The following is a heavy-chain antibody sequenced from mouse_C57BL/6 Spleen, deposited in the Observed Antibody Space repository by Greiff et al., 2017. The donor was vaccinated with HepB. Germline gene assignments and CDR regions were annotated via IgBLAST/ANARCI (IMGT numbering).Heavy chain of an antibody. D-gene: IGHD2-2*01. CDR3: ASPYGYDGYYAMDY. V-gene: IGHV1-74*01. CDR2: IHPSDSDT. Sequence: VQLQQPGAELVKPGASVKVSCKASGYTFTSYWMHWVKQRPGQGLEWIGRIHPSDSDTNYNQKFKGKATLTVDKSSSTAYMQLSSLTSEDSAVYYCASPYGYDGYYAMDYWGQGTSVTVSS. J-gene: IGHJ4*01. CDR1: GYTFTSYW.